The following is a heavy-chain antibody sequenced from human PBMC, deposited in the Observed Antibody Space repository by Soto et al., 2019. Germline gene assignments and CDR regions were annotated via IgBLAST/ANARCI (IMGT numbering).Heavy chain of an antibody. D-gene: IGHD2-2*01. CDR2: ISLYSDGT. CDR1: RYTFSNYG. CDR3: ARVVPGAEAWFGP. V-gene: IGHV1-18*01. J-gene: IGHJ5*02. Sequence: ASVKVSCKTSRYTFSNYGITWVRQAPGQPLEWLGWISLYSDGTNYAQKFQGRVSMTTDTSTTTAYMELRSLRSDDTAVYYCARVVPGAEAWFGPWGQGTLVTVSS.